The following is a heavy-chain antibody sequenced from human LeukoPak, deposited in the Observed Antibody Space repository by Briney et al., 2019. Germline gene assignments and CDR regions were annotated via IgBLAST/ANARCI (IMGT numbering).Heavy chain of an antibody. V-gene: IGHV3-74*01. Sequence: GGSLRLSCVASGFTFSSYWMHWVRQAPGKGLVWVSRIHLDGTTTTYADSVRGRFTISRDNTKNTLYLQMNSLTAEDTAVYYCARGGSPSDYWGQGTLVTVSS. CDR3: ARGGSPSDY. CDR1: GFTFSSYW. CDR2: IHLDGTTT. D-gene: IGHD3-16*01. J-gene: IGHJ4*02.